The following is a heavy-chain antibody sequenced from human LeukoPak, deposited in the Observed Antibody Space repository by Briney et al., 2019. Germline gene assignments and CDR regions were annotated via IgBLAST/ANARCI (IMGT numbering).Heavy chain of an antibody. J-gene: IGHJ4*02. Sequence: GGSLRLSCAASGFTFDDYGMSWVRQAPGKGLEWVSGINWKGGNTGYADSVKGRFTISRDNAKNSLYLQMNSLRAEDTAVYYCASNPKYYYDSSGYYRPGDYWGQGTLVTVSS. CDR3: ASNPKYYYDSSGYYRPGDY. D-gene: IGHD3-22*01. V-gene: IGHV3-20*04. CDR1: GFTFDDYG. CDR2: INWKGGNT.